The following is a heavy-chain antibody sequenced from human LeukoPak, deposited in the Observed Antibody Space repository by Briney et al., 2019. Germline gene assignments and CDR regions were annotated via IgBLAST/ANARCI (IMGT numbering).Heavy chain of an antibody. CDR1: GFTFNSYS. CDR3: AKVQSDIVGAMFFAFDV. J-gene: IGHJ3*01. V-gene: IGHV3-21*06. CDR2: IIGSGSEM. D-gene: IGHD1-26*01. Sequence: GGSLRLSCGVSGFTFNSYSMNWVRQAPGKGLEWVASIIGSGSEMFYADSLKGRFTISRDNSENSLYLQMNSLRVGDTAVYYCAKVQSDIVGAMFFAFDVWGQGTMVSVSS.